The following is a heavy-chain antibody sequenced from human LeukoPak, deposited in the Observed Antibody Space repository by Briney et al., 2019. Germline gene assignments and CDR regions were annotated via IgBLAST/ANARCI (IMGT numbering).Heavy chain of an antibody. Sequence: PSETLSLTCTVSGGSISSSSYYWGWIRQPPGKGLEWIGSIYYSGSTYYNPSLKSRVSISVDTSKNQFSLKLTSVTAADPAVYYCARHTGPATGNRWFDPWGQGTLVIVSS. CDR1: GGSISSSSYY. V-gene: IGHV4-39*01. D-gene: IGHD3-9*01. J-gene: IGHJ5*02. CDR3: ARHTGPATGNRWFDP. CDR2: IYYSGST.